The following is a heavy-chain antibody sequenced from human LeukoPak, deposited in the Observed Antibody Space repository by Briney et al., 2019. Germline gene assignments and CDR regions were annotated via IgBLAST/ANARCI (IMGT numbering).Heavy chain of an antibody. D-gene: IGHD4-17*01. CDR1: GFTFSSYG. J-gene: IGHJ5*02. CDR2: ISYDGSNK. V-gene: IGHV3-30*18. Sequence: PGRSLRLSCAASGFTFSSYGMHWVRQAPGKGLEWVAVISYDGSNKYYADSVKGRFTISRDNSKNTLYLQMNSLRAEDTAVYYCAKVSDYGDYVLGNWFDPWGQGTLVTVSS. CDR3: AKVSDYGDYVLGNWFDP.